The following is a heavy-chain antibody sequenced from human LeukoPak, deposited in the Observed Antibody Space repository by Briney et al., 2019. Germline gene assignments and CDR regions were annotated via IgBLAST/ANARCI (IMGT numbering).Heavy chain of an antibody. CDR3: AREQKKSPYYYGSGSYYSTMDV. D-gene: IGHD3-10*01. J-gene: IGHJ6*03. CDR1: GGSISSYY. Sequence: SETLSLTCTVSGGSISSYYWSWIRQPAGKGLEWIGRIYTSGSTNYNPSLKSRVTMSVDTSKNQFSLKLSSVTAADTAVYYCAREQKKSPYYYGSGSYYSTMDVWGKGTTVTVSS. V-gene: IGHV4-4*07. CDR2: IYTSGST.